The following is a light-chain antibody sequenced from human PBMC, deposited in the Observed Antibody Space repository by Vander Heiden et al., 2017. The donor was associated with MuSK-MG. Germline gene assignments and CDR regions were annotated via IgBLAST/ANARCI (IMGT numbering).Light chain of an antibody. V-gene: IGLV1-51*02. CDR3: GAWDSSLLGEV. Sequence: QSVLTQPPSVSAAPGQKVTIPCSGTSPHIGNNYVSWYQQLPGTAPKLLIYENNKRPSGIPDRFSGSKSGTSATLGITGLQTGDEADYYCGAWDSSLLGEVFGTGTKVTVL. J-gene: IGLJ1*01. CDR2: ENN. CDR1: SPHIGNNY.